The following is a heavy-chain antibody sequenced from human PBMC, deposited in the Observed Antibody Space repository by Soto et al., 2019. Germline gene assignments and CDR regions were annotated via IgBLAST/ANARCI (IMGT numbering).Heavy chain of an antibody. V-gene: IGHV3-66*01. Sequence: GGSLRLSCAASGFTFSSYAMHWVRQAPGKGLEWVAVIYSGGSTYYADSVKGRFTISRDNSKNTLYLQMNSLRAEDTAVYYCARAVDWGYYFDYWGQGTLVTVSS. J-gene: IGHJ4*02. CDR1: GFTFSSYA. CDR2: IYSGGST. D-gene: IGHD7-27*01. CDR3: ARAVDWGYYFDY.